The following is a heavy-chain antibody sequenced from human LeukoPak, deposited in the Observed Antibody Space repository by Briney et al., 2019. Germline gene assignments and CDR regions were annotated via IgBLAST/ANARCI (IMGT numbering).Heavy chain of an antibody. CDR1: GFTFRNYW. D-gene: IGHD1-7*01. J-gene: IGHJ4*02. CDR2: IKPDGSEK. Sequence: PGGSLRLSCAASGFTFRNYWMNWVRQAPGMGLEWVANIKPDGSEKRYVDSVKGRFTISRDNAKNSLYLQMNSLRAEDTAVYYCARVVGTDEGADYWGQGTLVTVSS. CDR3: ARVVGTDEGADY. V-gene: IGHV3-7*04.